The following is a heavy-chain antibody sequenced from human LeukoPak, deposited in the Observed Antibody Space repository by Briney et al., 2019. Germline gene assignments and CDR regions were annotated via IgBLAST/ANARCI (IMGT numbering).Heavy chain of an antibody. J-gene: IGHJ5*02. CDR3: TRERSTPGINWFDP. CDR2: INHSGST. D-gene: IGHD2-2*01. CDR1: GESFSAYS. V-gene: IGHV4-34*01. Sequence: SETLSLTCAVYGESFSAYSWNWIRQSPGKGLEWIGEINHSGSTNYNPSLKSRVTISVDTSKNQTSKRQFSLKLNSVAAADTAVYYCTRERSTPGINWFDPWGQGTLVTVSS.